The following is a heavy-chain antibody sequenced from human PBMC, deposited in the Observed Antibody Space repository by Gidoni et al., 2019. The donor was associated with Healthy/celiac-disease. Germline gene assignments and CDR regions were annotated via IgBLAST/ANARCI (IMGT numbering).Heavy chain of an antibody. CDR1: GYTFTSYD. J-gene: IGHJ4*02. Sequence: QVQLVQPGADVKKPGASANVSCKASGYTFTSYDLNCVRQATGRGLEWMGWMNPNSGNTGYAQKFQGRVTMTRNTSISTAYMELSSLRSEDTAVYYCARAPSRDGYRLHRGPYYFDYWGQGTLVTVSS. V-gene: IGHV1-8*01. CDR3: ARAPSRDGYRLHRGPYYFDY. CDR2: MNPNSGNT. D-gene: IGHD5-12*01.